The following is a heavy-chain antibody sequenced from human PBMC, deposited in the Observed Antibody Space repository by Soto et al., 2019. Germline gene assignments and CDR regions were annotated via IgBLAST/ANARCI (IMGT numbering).Heavy chain of an antibody. D-gene: IGHD2-2*01. CDR3: ARDQGRSIACQLDY. Sequence: GGSLRLSCAVSGFTFSTYAMHWVRQAPGKGLEWVAVISYDGSNTYYADSVKGRFTISRDNMLYLQMNSLRAEDTAVYYCARDQGRSIACQLDYWGQGTLVTVSS. J-gene: IGHJ4*02. CDR2: ISYDGSNT. CDR1: GFTFSTYA. V-gene: IGHV3-30-3*01.